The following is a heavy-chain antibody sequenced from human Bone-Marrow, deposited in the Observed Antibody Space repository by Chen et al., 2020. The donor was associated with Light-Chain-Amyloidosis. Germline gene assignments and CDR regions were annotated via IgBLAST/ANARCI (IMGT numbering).Heavy chain of an antibody. D-gene: IGHD4-17*01. CDR2: IYSGGST. V-gene: IGHV3-53*01. Sequence: EVQLVESGGGLIQPGGSLRLSCAASGFTVSSNYMSWLRQAPGKGLEWVSVIYSGGSTYYADSVKGRFTISRDNSKNTLYLQMNSLRAEDTAVYYCARQTTVTVWFDPWGQGTLVTVSS. CDR3: ARQTTVTVWFDP. J-gene: IGHJ5*02. CDR1: GFTVSSNY.